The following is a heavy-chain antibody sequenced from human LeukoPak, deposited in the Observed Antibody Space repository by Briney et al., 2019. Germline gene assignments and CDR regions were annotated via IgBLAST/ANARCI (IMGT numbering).Heavy chain of an antibody. CDR1: GYTFAGYY. D-gene: IGHD5-18*01. V-gene: IGHV1-2*02. CDR3: ARGLYSYGQYYFDY. J-gene: IGHJ4*02. Sequence: GASVKVSCKASGYTFAGYYMHWVRQAPGQGLEWMGWINPNSGGTNYAQKFQGRVTMTRDTSISTAYVELSRLRSDDTAVYYCARGLYSYGQYYFDYWGQGTLVTVSS. CDR2: INPNSGGT.